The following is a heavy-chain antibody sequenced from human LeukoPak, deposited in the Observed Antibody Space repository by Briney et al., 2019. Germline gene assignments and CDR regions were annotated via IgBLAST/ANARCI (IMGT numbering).Heavy chain of an antibody. D-gene: IGHD3-10*01. Sequence: GGSLRLSCAASGFTFSGSAMHWVRQASGKGLEWVGRISSKANSYATAYAASVKGRFTISRDDSKNTAYLQMNSLKTEDTAVYYCTRHSDYYGSGSYYRGPDYWGQGTLVTVSS. V-gene: IGHV3-73*01. CDR1: GFTFSGSA. J-gene: IGHJ4*02. CDR2: ISSKANSYAT. CDR3: TRHSDYYGSGSYYRGPDY.